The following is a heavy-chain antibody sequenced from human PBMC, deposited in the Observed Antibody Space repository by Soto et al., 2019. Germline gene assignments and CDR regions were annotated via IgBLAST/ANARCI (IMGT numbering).Heavy chain of an antibody. J-gene: IGHJ4*02. CDR3: VRDTMRASAAASLDY. CDR2: ISGSGGST. V-gene: IGHV3-23*01. D-gene: IGHD6-13*01. CDR1: GFTFSSYA. Sequence: GGSLRLSCAASGFTFSSYAMSWVRQAPGKGLEWVSAISGSGGSTYYADSVKGRFTISRDNSKNTLYLQMNSLGAEDTAVYYCVRDTMRASAAASLDYWGQGTQVTVSS.